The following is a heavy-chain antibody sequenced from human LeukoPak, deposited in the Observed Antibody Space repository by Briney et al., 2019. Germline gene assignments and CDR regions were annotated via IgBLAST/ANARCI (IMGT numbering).Heavy chain of an antibody. J-gene: IGHJ1*01. CDR3: ARLKSSSWYIQD. V-gene: IGHV4-38-2*01. Sequence: SETLSLTCAVSGYSISSGYYWGWIWQPPGEGLEWIGSIYHSGSTYYNPSLKRRVTISVDTSKHQVSLQLSSVAAADTAVYYCARLKSSSWYIQDWGQGTLVTVSS. D-gene: IGHD6-13*01. CDR2: IYHSGST. CDR1: GYSISSGYY.